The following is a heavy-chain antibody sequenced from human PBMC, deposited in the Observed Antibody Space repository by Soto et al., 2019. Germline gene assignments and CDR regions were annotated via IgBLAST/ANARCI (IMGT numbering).Heavy chain of an antibody. CDR1: GVTFSSYA. CDR2: IIPVFRTS. CDR3: AKDGSWDGGGGES. V-gene: IGHV1-69*18. J-gene: IGHJ4*02. Sequence: QVKLVQSGAEVKKPGSSVKVSCSPPGVTFSSYAFTWVRQAPGQGLEWMGNIIPVFRTSNSAQRFQGRLTIRADESSNTVYMELSSLRSADTAVYFCAKDGSWDGGGGESWGQGTLVIVSS. D-gene: IGHD3-16*01.